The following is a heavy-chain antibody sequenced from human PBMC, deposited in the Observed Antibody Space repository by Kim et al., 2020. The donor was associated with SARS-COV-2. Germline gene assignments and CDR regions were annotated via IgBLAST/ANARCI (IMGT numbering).Heavy chain of an antibody. D-gene: IGHD3-10*01. CDR1: GGSISSSSYY. V-gene: IGHV4-39*01. J-gene: IGHJ4*02. CDR2: IYYSGST. Sequence: SETLSLTCTVSGGSISSSSYYWGWIRQPPGKGLEWIGSIYYSGSTYYNPSLKSRVTISVDTSKNQFSLKLSSVTAADTAVYYCARQTMVRGVPPHFDYWGQGTLVTVSS. CDR3: ARQTMVRGVPPHFDY.